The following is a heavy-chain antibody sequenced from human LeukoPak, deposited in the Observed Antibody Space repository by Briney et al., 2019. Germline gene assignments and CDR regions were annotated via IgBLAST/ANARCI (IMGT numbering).Heavy chain of an antibody. V-gene: IGHV3-23*01. CDR1: GFTFISYA. J-gene: IGHJ5*02. Sequence: PGGSLRLSCAASGFTFISYAMSWVRQAPGKGLEWVSAISGSGGSTYYADSVKGRFTISRDNSKNTLFLQMNSLRAEDTAVYYCAKDQEIVVVIKGNWFDPWGQGTLVTVSS. CDR2: ISGSGGST. D-gene: IGHD3-22*01. CDR3: AKDQEIVVVIKGNWFDP.